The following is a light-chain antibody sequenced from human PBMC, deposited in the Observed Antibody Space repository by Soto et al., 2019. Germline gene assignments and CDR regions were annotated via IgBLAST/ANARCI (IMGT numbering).Light chain of an antibody. V-gene: IGLV2-14*01. CDR1: TSDVGGYNY. CDR3: SSYTSGSTLV. CDR2: EVS. Sequence: SVLTQPASVSGSPGQSITISCTGTTSDVGGYNYVSWYQQHPGKAPKLMIYEVSNRPSGVSNRFSGSKSGNTASLTISGLQTSDEADYYCSSYTSGSTLVFGTGTKVTAL. J-gene: IGLJ1*01.